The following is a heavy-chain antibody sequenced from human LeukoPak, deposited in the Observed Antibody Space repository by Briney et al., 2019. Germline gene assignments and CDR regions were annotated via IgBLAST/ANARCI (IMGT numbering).Heavy chain of an antibody. CDR1: GGSISRYY. CDR3: AREPPNLDAFDI. J-gene: IGHJ3*02. CDR2: IYYSGST. V-gene: IGHV4-59*12. Sequence: PSETLSLTCTVSGGSISRYYWSWIRQPPGKRLEWIEYIYYSGSTYYNPSLKSRVTISVDTSKNQFSLKLSSVTAADTAVYYCAREPPNLDAFDIWGQGTMVTVSS.